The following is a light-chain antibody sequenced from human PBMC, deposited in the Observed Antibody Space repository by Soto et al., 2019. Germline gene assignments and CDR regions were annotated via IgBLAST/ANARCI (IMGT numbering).Light chain of an antibody. CDR2: GAS. CDR3: QQDGSSPPIT. V-gene: IGKV3-20*01. Sequence: EIVLTQSPGTLSLSPGERATLSCRASQSVSSSYLAWYQQKPGQAPRLLIYGASSRATGIPDRFSGSGSGTEFTLTISRLEPEDFAVYYCQQDGSSPPITFGQGTRLEI. CDR1: QSVSSSY. J-gene: IGKJ5*01.